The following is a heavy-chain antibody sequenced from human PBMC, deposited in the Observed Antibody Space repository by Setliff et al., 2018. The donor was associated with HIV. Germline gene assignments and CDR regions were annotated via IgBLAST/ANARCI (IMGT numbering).Heavy chain of an antibody. D-gene: IGHD4-17*01. CDR3: ARWTVGELDHFDS. Sequence: SETLSLTCTVSGDSITTNDYYWGWIRQPPGKGLEWIGIIHDNGRTYFDPSLQSRVTISVDMSKTQFSLKLRSVTASDTAVYYCARWTVGELDHFDSWGQGTPVTVSS. CDR2: IHDNGRT. J-gene: IGHJ4*02. V-gene: IGHV4-39*01. CDR1: GDSITTNDYY.